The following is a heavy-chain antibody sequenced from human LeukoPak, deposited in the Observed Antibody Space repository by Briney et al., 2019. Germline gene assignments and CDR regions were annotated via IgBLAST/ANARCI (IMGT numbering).Heavy chain of an antibody. CDR1: AYTFTCYY. Sequence: GASVKVSCKASAYTFTCYYMHWVRQAPGQGLEWMGWINPSSGSTKYAQKFQGRVNMTRDTSMSTAYMELSRLRSDDTAVYYCARDFRAIAKPGIPGTKYYFDYWGQGTLVTVSS. CDR3: ARDFRAIAKPGIPGTKYYFDY. V-gene: IGHV1-2*02. J-gene: IGHJ4*02. CDR2: INPSSGST. D-gene: IGHD1-7*01.